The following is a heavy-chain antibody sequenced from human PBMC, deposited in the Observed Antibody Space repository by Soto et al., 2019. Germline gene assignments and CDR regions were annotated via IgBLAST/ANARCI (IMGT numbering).Heavy chain of an antibody. CDR2: FDPEDGET. Sequence: GASVKVSCKVSGYTLTELSMHWVRQAPGKGLEWMGGFDPEDGETIYAQKFQGRVTMTEDTSTDTAYMELSSLRSEDTAVYYCATDGIIAVAGTYYFDYWGQGTLVTVSS. D-gene: IGHD6-19*01. CDR3: ATDGIIAVAGTYYFDY. J-gene: IGHJ4*02. CDR1: GYTLTELS. V-gene: IGHV1-24*01.